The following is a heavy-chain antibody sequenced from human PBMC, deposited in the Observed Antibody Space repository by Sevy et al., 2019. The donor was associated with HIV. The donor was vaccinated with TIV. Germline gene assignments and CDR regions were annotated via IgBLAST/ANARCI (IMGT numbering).Heavy chain of an antibody. CDR2: ISAYNANI. J-gene: IGHJ4*02. D-gene: IGHD6-13*01. Sequence: ASVKVSCKDSGYTFNTYGINWVRQAPGQGLEWMGRISAYNANINYTQNLQDRVTMTSDTSTSTAYMELWSLRSDDTAVYFCARDKIAATGVMDYWGQGTLVTVSS. V-gene: IGHV1-18*01. CDR1: GYTFNTYG. CDR3: ARDKIAATGVMDY.